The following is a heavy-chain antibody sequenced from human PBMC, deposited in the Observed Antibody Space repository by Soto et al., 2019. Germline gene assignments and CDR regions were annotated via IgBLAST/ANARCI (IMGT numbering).Heavy chain of an antibody. CDR2: IYYSGIT. D-gene: IGHD3-10*01. CDR1: GVSVSSGSYY. CDR3: AALGAPYYNWFDP. Sequence: ETLCLTCPVSGVSVSSGSYYWSWIRQPPGKGLEWIGYIYYSGITNYNPSLKSRVTISVDTSKNQFSLKLSSVTAADKAVYYCAALGAPYYNWFDPWGQGTLVTVSS. V-gene: IGHV4-61*01. J-gene: IGHJ5*02.